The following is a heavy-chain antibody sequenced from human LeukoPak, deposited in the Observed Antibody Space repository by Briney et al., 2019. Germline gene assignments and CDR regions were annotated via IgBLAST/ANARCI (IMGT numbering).Heavy chain of an antibody. V-gene: IGHV3-30*03. Sequence: PGRSLRLSCAASGFTFSSYGMHWVRQAPGKGLEWVAVISYDGSNKYYADSVKGRFTISRDNSKNTLYLQMNSLRAEDTAVYYCARDQRQDYFDYWGQGTLVTVSS. CDR3: ARDQRQDYFDY. CDR2: ISYDGSNK. J-gene: IGHJ4*02. CDR1: GFTFSSYG.